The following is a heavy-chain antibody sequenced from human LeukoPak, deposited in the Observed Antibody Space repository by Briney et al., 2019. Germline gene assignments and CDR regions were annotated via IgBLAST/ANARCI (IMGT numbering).Heavy chain of an antibody. CDR2: INHSGST. CDR3: ARVPPYDY. Sequence: SETLSLTCAVYGGSFSGYYWSWIRQPPGKGLEWIGEINHSGSTNYNPSLKSRVTISVAKSKNQFSLKLSSVTAADTARFYCARVPPYDYWGQGTLVTVSS. V-gene: IGHV4-34*01. CDR1: GGSFSGYY. J-gene: IGHJ4*02.